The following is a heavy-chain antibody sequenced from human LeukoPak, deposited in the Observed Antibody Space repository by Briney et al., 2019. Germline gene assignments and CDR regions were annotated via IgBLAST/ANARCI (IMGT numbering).Heavy chain of an antibody. CDR2: IWYDGSNK. V-gene: IGHV3-33*01. D-gene: IGHD4-17*01. Sequence: GGSLRLSCAASGFTFSSYGMHWVRQAPGKGLEWVAVIWYDGSNKYYADSVKGRFTISRDNSKNTLYLQMNSLRAEDTAVYYCARGADYGDYEALVYWGQGTLVTVSS. CDR3: ARGADYGDYEALVY. CDR1: GFTFSSYG. J-gene: IGHJ4*02.